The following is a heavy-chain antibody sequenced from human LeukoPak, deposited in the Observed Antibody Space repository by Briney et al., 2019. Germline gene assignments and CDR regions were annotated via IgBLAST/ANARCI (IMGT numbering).Heavy chain of an antibody. D-gene: IGHD2-8*01. Sequence: PGGSLRPSCAPSGSTLIIYATSSVRQAPGKGLEWVSAISGSGGSTYYADSVKGRFTISRDNSKNTLYLQINSVRAEVVAVYYGAKPRSRGRVCTYGVCLRGMNWFDPWGQGTLVTVSS. CDR3: AKPRSRGRVCTYGVCLRGMNWFDP. J-gene: IGHJ5*02. CDR2: ISGSGGST. V-gene: IGHV3-23*01. CDR1: GSTLIIYA.